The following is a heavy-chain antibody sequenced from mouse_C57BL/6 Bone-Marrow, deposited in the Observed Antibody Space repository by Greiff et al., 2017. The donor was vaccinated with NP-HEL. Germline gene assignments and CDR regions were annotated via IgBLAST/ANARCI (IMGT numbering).Heavy chain of an antibody. V-gene: IGHV5-9*01. D-gene: IGHD2-4*01. J-gene: IGHJ2*01. CDR1: GFTFSSYT. CDR2: ISGGGGNT. CDR3: ARDPYYYDYDVEYFDY. Sequence: EVKLMESGGGLVKPGGSLKLSCAASGFTFSSYTMSWVRQTPEKRLEWVATISGGGGNTYYPDSVKGRFTISRDNAKNTLYLQMSSLRSDDTALYYCARDPYYYDYDVEYFDYWGQGTTLTVSS.